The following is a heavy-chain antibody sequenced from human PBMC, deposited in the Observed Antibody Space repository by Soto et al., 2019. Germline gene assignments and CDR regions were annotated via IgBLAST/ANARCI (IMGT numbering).Heavy chain of an antibody. D-gene: IGHD3-10*01. Sequence: SETLSLTCTVSGGSISSGGYYWSWIRQHPGKGLEWIGYIYYSGSTYYNPSLKSRVTISVDTSKNQFSLKLSSVTAADTAVYYCAMYGCERRDYYGCYAFDIWGQGTMVTVSS. CDR1: GGSISSGGYY. J-gene: IGHJ3*02. V-gene: IGHV4-31*03. CDR3: AMYGCERRDYYGCYAFDI. CDR2: IYYSGST.